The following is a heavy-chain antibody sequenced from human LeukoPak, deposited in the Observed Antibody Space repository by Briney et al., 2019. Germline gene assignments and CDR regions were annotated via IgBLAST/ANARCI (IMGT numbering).Heavy chain of an antibody. D-gene: IGHD1-26*01. V-gene: IGHV3-21*01. CDR2: ISSSSSYI. CDR1: GFTFSSYS. CDR3: ARRIVGAYIDY. Sequence: GGSLRLSCAASGFTFSSYSMNWVRQAPGKGLEWVSSISSSSSYIYYADSVKGRFTISRDNAKSSLYLQMNSLRAEDTAVYYCARRIVGAYIDYWGQGTLVTVSS. J-gene: IGHJ4*02.